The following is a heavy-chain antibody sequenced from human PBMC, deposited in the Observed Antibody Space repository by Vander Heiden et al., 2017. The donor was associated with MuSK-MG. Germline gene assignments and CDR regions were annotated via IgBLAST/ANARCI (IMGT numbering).Heavy chain of an antibody. CDR2: ISSTSRHI. D-gene: IGHD3-9*01. CDR3: ASLRDGILTGYYAAN. J-gene: IGHJ4*02. V-gene: IGHV3-21*06. Sequence: EVQLVESGGGLVKPGGSLRLSCAASGFTFSSYTMNWVRQAPGKGLEWVSSISSTSRHIYHADSLKGRFTISRDNARNSVFLQMNSLRAEDTAVYYCASLRDGILTGYYAANWGQGTLVTVSS. CDR1: GFTFSSYT.